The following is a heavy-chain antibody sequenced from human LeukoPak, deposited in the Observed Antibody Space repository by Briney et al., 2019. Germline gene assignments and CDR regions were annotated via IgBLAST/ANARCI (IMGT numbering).Heavy chain of an antibody. J-gene: IGHJ5*01. CDR1: GYTFTSYY. D-gene: IGHD6-6*01. CDR3: ASESPRGSSSRQLYS. V-gene: IGHV1-46*01. Sequence: GASVKVSCKASGYTFTSYYMHWVRQAPGQGLEWMGIINPSSGSTSYAQKFQGRVTMTRDMSTSTVYMELSRLRSDDTAVYYCASESPRGSSSRQLYSSGPGTLVTAS. CDR2: INPSSGST.